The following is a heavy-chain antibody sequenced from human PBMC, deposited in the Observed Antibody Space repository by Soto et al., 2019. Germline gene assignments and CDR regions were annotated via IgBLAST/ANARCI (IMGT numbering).Heavy chain of an antibody. D-gene: IGHD3-22*01. CDR2: INAGNGNT. CDR1: GYTFTSYA. V-gene: IGHV1-3*01. CDR3: ARPHDSSGYYRNWFDP. Sequence: ASVKVSCKASGYTFTSYAMHWVRQAPGQRLEWMGWINAGNGNTKYSQKFQGRVTITRDTSASTAYMELSSLRSEDTAVYYCARPHDSSGYYRNWFDPWGQGTLVTVSS. J-gene: IGHJ5*02.